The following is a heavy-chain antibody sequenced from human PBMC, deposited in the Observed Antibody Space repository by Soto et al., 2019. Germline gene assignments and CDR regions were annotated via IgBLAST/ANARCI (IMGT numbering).Heavy chain of an antibody. CDR3: ARDATNYFDY. V-gene: IGHV1-18*01. Sequence: QVQLVQSGAEVKKPGASVKVSCKASSYTFTTYGIIWARQAPGQGLEWMGWISTYNGNIYYAQKFQGRVTMTTDKSTNTAYMELRSLRSDDTATYYCARDATNYFDYWGRGTLVTVSA. CDR1: SYTFTTYG. CDR2: ISTYNGNI. J-gene: IGHJ4*02.